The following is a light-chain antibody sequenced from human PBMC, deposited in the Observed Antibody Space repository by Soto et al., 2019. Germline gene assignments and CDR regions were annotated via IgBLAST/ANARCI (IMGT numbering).Light chain of an antibody. CDR3: QHTYSVPFT. Sequence: DIQMTQSPSSLSASVGDRVTITCRASQTISNYLNWYQQKAGKAPKVLIYGASSLQSGVPSRFSGTGSTTDFTLPISSLQPEDFATYFCQHTYSVPFTFGPGTKVDIK. V-gene: IGKV1-39*01. CDR1: QTISNY. CDR2: GAS. J-gene: IGKJ3*01.